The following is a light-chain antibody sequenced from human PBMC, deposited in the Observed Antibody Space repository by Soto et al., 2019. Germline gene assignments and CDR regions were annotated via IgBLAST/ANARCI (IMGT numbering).Light chain of an antibody. CDR1: ISNVGSNT. CDR2: SNN. V-gene: IGLV1-44*01. J-gene: IGLJ1*01. Sequence: QSVLTQPPSASGTPGQRVTISCSGSISNVGSNTVNWYQQRPGTAPKLVSYSNNLRPSGVPDRFSGSKSGTSASLAISGLQSEDDADYYCAAWDDSLNGYVFGTGTKVTV. CDR3: AAWDDSLNGYV.